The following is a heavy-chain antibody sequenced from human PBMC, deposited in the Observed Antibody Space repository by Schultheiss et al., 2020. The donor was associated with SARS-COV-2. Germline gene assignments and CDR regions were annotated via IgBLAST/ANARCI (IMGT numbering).Heavy chain of an antibody. D-gene: IGHD1-26*01. Sequence: SETLSLTCAVYGGSFSGYYWSWIRQPLGKGLEWIGEINHSGSTNYNPSLKSRVTISVDTSKNQFSLKLSSVTAADTAVYYCARLLGAHYYFDYWGRGTLVTVSS. CDR3: ARLLGAHYYFDY. J-gene: IGHJ4*02. CDR1: GGSFSGYY. CDR2: INHSGST. V-gene: IGHV4-34*01.